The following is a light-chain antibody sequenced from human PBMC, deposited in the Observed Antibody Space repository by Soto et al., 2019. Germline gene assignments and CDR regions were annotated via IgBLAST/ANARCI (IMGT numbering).Light chain of an antibody. V-gene: IGKV3-20*01. CDR2: GAS. Sequence: VLPPTPGPFPFSPRERGTLSCRASQSVSSNYLAWYQQKPGQAPRLLISGASSRATGIPDRFSGSGSGTDFTLTITGLVPEDFAVYYCQQYGTSPPVTFGQGTRLEIK. CDR1: QSVSSNY. J-gene: IGKJ5*01. CDR3: QQYGTSPPVT.